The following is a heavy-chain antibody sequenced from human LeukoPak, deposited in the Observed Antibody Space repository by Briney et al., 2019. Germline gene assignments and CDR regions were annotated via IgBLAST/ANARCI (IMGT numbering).Heavy chain of an antibody. CDR1: GFTFSSYG. Sequence: GGSLRLSCAASGFTFSSYGMHWVRQAPGKGLEWVAVISYDGSNKYYADSVKGRFTISRDNSKNTLYLQMNSLRAEDTAVYYCAKDGSPTLYYYYYYMDVWGKGTTVTVSS. CDR3: AKDGSPTLYYYYYYMDV. J-gene: IGHJ6*03. V-gene: IGHV3-30*18. D-gene: IGHD5-12*01. CDR2: ISYDGSNK.